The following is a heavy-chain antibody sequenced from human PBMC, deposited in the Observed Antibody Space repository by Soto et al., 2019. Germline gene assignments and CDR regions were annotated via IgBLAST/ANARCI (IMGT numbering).Heavy chain of an antibody. CDR1: GGSISSYY. D-gene: IGHD3-22*01. CDR2: IYYSGST. J-gene: IGHJ3*02. Sequence: TSETLSLTCTVSGGSISSYYWSWIRQPPGKGLEWIGYIYYSGSTNYNPSLKSRVTISVDTSKNQFSLKLSPVTAADTAVYYCAGGVRYYDSSGYYAGDAFDIWGQGTMVTVSS. V-gene: IGHV4-59*01. CDR3: AGGVRYYDSSGYYAGDAFDI.